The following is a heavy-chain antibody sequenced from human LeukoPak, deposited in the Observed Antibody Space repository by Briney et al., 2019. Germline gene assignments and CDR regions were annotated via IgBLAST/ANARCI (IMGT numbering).Heavy chain of an antibody. D-gene: IGHD6-13*01. CDR3: AKSPSVLIAAAGYY. CDR1: GFTFSNYN. J-gene: IGHJ4*02. CDR2: ISSTSSYI. V-gene: IGHV3-21*04. Sequence: GGSLRLSCAASGFTFSNYNFYWVRQAPGKGLEWVSSISSTSSYIYYADSMKGRFTISRDNAKNSLYLQMNSLRAEDTAVYYCAKSPSVLIAAAGYYWGQGTLVTVSS.